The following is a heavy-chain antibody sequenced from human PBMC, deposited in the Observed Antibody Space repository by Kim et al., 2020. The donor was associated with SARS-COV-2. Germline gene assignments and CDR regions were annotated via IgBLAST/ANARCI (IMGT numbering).Heavy chain of an antibody. J-gene: IGHJ4*02. D-gene: IGHD2-8*01. CDR2: IKQNGSGK. CDR1: GFTFSDYW. V-gene: IGHV3-7*01. CDR3: ARGRRLIDY. Sequence: GGSLRLSCAASGFTFSDYWMNWVRQAPGKGLEWVANIKQNGSGKYNVDSVKGRFTISRDNAKNSLYLQMNSLRTETTAVYYCARGRRLIDYWGQGTLVTVSS.